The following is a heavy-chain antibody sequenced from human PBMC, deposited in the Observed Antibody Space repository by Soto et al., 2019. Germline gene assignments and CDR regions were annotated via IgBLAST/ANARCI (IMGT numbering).Heavy chain of an antibody. CDR1: GYTFTGYY. V-gene: IGHV1-2*02. CDR2: INPNSGGT. D-gene: IGHD5-18*01. CDR3: ARDLDTVLGLGYYYGMDV. Sequence: ASVKVSFKASGYTFTGYYMHWVRQAPGQGLEWMGWINPNSGGTNYAQKFQGRVTMTRDTSISTAYMELSRLRSDDTAVYYCARDLDTVLGLGYYYGMDVWGQGTTVTVS. J-gene: IGHJ6*02.